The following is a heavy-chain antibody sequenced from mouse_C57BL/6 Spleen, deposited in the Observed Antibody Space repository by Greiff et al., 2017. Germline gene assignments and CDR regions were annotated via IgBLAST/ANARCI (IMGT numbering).Heavy chain of an antibody. D-gene: IGHD1-1*01. CDR3: ARKDLLRAFFDY. Sequence: VQLQQPGAELVRPGSSVKLSCKASGYTFTSYWMHWVKQRPIQGLEWIGNIDPSDSETHYNQKFKDKATLTVDKSSSTAYMQLSSLTSEDSAVYYCARKDLLRAFFDYWGQGTTLTVSS. V-gene: IGHV1-52*01. J-gene: IGHJ2*01. CDR1: GYTFTSYW. CDR2: IDPSDSET.